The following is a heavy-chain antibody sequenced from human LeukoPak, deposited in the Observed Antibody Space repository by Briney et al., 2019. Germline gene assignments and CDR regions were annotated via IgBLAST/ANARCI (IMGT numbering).Heavy chain of an antibody. CDR1: RDSFTNYW. J-gene: IGHJ6*02. CDR3: ATSSGGSYFGMDV. V-gene: IGHV5-51*01. Sequence: GESLKISCKGSRDSFTNYWIAWVRQMPGKGLEWMGIIYPGDSDTRYSPSFQGRVTISADKSISTAYLQWSSLKASDTAMFYCATSSGGSYFGMDVWGQGTPVTVSS. D-gene: IGHD6-25*01. CDR2: IYPGDSDT.